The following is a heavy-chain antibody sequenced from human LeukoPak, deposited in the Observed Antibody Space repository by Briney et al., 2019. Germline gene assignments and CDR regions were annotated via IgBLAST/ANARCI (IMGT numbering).Heavy chain of an antibody. CDR3: ARLRRSRLAEFDY. J-gene: IGHJ4*02. Sequence: SETLSLTCAVYGGSFSGYYWGWIRQPPGKGLKWIGSISHSGSTYYNPSLKSRATISVDTSKNQFSLKLSSLTAADTAVYYCARLRRSRLAEFDYWGQGTLVTVSS. D-gene: IGHD3-3*02. CDR1: GGSFSGYY. CDR2: ISHSGST. V-gene: IGHV4-38-2*01.